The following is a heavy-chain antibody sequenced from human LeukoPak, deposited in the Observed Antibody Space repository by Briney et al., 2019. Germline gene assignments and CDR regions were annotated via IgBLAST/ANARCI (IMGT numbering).Heavy chain of an antibody. Sequence: GGSLRLSCAASGFSFSNYWMSWVRQGPGKGLEWVANIKQDGIEKRYVDSVKGRFTISRDNAKNSLYLQMNSLRAEDTAVYYCARDGDDSSGYYGDYWGQGTLVTVSS. CDR1: GFSFSNYW. J-gene: IGHJ4*02. CDR2: IKQDGIEK. V-gene: IGHV3-7*01. CDR3: ARDGDDSSGYYGDY. D-gene: IGHD3-22*01.